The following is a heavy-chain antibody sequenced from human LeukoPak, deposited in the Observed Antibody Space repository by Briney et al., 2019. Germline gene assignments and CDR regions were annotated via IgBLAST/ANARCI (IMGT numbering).Heavy chain of an antibody. D-gene: IGHD6-19*01. CDR2: MNPNSGNT. V-gene: IGHV1-8*02. CDR1: GYTFTNYA. Sequence: ASEEVSYKAAGYTFTNYAMHWVRQAPGQMLEWMGWMNPNSGNTGYAQKFQGRVTMTRNTSISTAYMELSSLRSEDTAVYYCAKNLRTSVAGYDYWGQGTLVTVSS. CDR3: AKNLRTSVAGYDY. J-gene: IGHJ4*02.